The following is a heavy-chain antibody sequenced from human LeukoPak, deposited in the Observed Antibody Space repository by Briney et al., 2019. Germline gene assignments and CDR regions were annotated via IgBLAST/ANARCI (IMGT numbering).Heavy chain of an antibody. Sequence: ASVKVSCKASGYTFSSYGISWVRLAPGQGLEWMGWISGYNDKKKYAQKVQDRVTMTTDTSTSTAYMEPRSLRSDDTAVYYCARAGFTMVRGSLDYWGQGTLVTVSS. J-gene: IGHJ4*02. CDR3: ARAGFTMVRGSLDY. D-gene: IGHD3-10*01. CDR2: ISGYNDKK. CDR1: GYTFSSYG. V-gene: IGHV1-18*01.